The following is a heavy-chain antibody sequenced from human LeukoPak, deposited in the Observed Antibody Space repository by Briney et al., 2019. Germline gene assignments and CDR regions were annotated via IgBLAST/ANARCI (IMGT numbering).Heavy chain of an antibody. CDR3: ARGIVGATRWFDP. CDR1: GFTFSSYE. CDR2: ISSSGSTI. Sequence: PGGSLRLSCAASGFTFSSYEMNWAPRAPGKGREGVSYISSSGSTIYYADSVKGRFTISRDNAKNSLYLQMNSLRAEDTAVYYCARGIVGATRWFDPWGQGTLVTVSS. V-gene: IGHV3-48*03. D-gene: IGHD1-26*01. J-gene: IGHJ5*02.